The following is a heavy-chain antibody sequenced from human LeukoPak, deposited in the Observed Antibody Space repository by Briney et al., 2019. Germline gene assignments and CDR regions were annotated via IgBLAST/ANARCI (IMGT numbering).Heavy chain of an antibody. CDR2: ISYDGSNK. J-gene: IGHJ4*02. Sequence: GRSLRLSCAASGFTFSSYGMHWVRQAPGKGLQWVAVISYDGSNKYYADSVKGRFTISRDNSKNTLDLQMSSLSAEDTAVYYCAKMNVLTGYYTPNFDFWGQGTLVTVSS. CDR1: GFTFSSYG. D-gene: IGHD3-9*01. V-gene: IGHV3-30*18. CDR3: AKMNVLTGYYTPNFDF.